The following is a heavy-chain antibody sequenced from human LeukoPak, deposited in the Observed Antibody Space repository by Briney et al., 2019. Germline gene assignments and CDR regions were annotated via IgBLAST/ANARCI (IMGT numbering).Heavy chain of an antibody. V-gene: IGHV3-23*01. D-gene: IGHD1-26*01. CDR3: ARGGSYLSAFDI. Sequence: GGSLRLSCVASGFTFSSYGMSWVRQAPGKGLEWVSAISGSGGSTYYADSVKGRFTISRDNSKNTLYLQMNSLRAEDTAVYYCARGGSYLSAFDIWGQGTMVTVSS. J-gene: IGHJ3*02. CDR2: ISGSGGST. CDR1: GFTFSSYG.